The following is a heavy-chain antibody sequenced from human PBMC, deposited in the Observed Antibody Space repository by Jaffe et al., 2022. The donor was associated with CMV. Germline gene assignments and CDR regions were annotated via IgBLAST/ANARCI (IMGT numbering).Heavy chain of an antibody. CDR2: IYYSGST. D-gene: IGHD3-3*01. CDR3: ARQPAIIHYYYYMDV. V-gene: IGHV4-39*01. CDR1: RGSISSSNSY. J-gene: IGHJ6*03. Sequence: QLQLQESGPGLVKPSETLSLTCAVSRGSISSSNSYWGWIRQPPGKGLEWIGSIYYSGSTYYNPSLKSRVTISVDTSKNQFALKLSSVTAADTAVYYCARQPAIIHYYYYMDVWGKGTTVTVSS.